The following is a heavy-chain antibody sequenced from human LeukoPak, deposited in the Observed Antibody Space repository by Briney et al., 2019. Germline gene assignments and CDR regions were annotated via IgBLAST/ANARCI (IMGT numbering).Heavy chain of an antibody. CDR1: GGSISSSSYY. CDR2: IFYSGNL. V-gene: IGHV4-61*05. Sequence: SETLSLTCTVSGGSISSSSYYWSWIRQPPGKTLEWIGYIFYSGNLKYNPSLKSRVTMSRDTSKNQVSLKLTSVTAADTAIYYCTGHGALGYSYRSVSEYNGMDVWGQGTAVTVSS. J-gene: IGHJ6*01. CDR3: TGHGALGYSYRSVSEYNGMDV. D-gene: IGHD5-18*01.